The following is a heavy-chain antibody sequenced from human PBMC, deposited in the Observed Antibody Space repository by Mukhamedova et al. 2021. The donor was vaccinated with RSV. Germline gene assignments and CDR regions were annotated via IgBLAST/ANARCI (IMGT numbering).Heavy chain of an antibody. CDR2: IDPKNDYT. D-gene: IGHD6-19*01. J-gene: IGHJ5*02. CDR3: ARSIEVAPNSGGPTWLDP. V-gene: IGHV1-2*02. Sequence: AYYIHWVRQAPGKGLEWMGWIDPKNDYTNYAPKFRGRVAMTRDMSIGTAFMEVSGLRFDDTAVYYCARSIEVAPNSGGPTWLDP. CDR1: AYY.